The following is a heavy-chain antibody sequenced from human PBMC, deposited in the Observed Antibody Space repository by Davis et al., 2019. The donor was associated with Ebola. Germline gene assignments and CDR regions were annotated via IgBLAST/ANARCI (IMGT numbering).Heavy chain of an antibody. D-gene: IGHD3-10*01. V-gene: IGHV3-23*01. CDR1: GFTFSNYA. Sequence: GESLKISCAASGFTFSNYAMSWVRQAPGKGLEWVSSITGSGGSRYHADSVKGRFTISRDSSKNTVSLQMNSLRAEDTAVYYCTKGQLWFGELFASWGQGTLVTVSS. CDR2: ITGSGGSR. J-gene: IGHJ5*02. CDR3: TKGQLWFGELFAS.